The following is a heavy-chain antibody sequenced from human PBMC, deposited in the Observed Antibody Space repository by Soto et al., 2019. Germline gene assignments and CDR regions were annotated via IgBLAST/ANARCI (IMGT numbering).Heavy chain of an antibody. D-gene: IGHD3-16*01. CDR3: MTAPGLNVLF. CDR2: LKSETDGGTA. CDR1: GFTFIDAW. V-gene: IGHV3-15*01. Sequence: EVQLVESGGGLVKPGGSLRLSCVGSGFTFIDAWMSWVRQAPGKGLEWVGRLKSETDGGTADYAAPVEGRFNISRDDSKNTLYLQMNSLKREDTAVYYCMTAPGLNVLFWGQGALVTVSS. J-gene: IGHJ4*02.